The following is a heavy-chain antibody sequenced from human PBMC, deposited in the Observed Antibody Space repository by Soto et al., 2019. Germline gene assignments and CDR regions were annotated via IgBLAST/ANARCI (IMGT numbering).Heavy chain of an antibody. CDR3: AKVHYYGSGSYYXXHYYYGMDV. J-gene: IGHJ6*02. Sequence: EVQLLESGGGLVQPGGSLRLSCAASGFTFSSYAMSWVRQAPGKGLEWVSAISGSGGSTYYADSVKGRFTISRDNSKNTLYLQMNSLRAEDTAVYYCAKVHYYGSGSYYXXHYYYGMDVWGQGTTVTVSS. CDR1: GFTFSSYA. D-gene: IGHD3-10*01. CDR2: ISGSGGST. V-gene: IGHV3-23*01.